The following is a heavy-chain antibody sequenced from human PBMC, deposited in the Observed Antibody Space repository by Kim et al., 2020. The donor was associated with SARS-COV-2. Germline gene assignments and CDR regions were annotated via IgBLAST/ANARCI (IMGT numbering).Heavy chain of an antibody. CDR3: ARVPSYYYGSGSYSLRYYYGMDV. Sequence: GGSLRLSCAASGFTVSSNYMSWVRQAPGKGLEWVSVIYSGGSTYYADSVKGRFTISRDNSKNTLYLQMNSLRAEDTAVYYCARVPSYYYGSGSYSLRYYYGMDVWGQGTTVTVSS. CDR1: GFTVSSNY. J-gene: IGHJ6*02. D-gene: IGHD3-10*01. CDR2: IYSGGST. V-gene: IGHV3-53*01.